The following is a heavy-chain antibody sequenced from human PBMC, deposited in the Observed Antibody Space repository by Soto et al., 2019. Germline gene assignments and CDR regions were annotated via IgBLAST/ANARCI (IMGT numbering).Heavy chain of an antibody. CDR1: GYTFTSYA. Sequence: QVQLVQSGAEVKKPGASVKVSCKASGYTFTSYAMHWVRQAPGQRLEWMGWINAGNGNTKYSQKFQGRVTITRDTSASRAYMEHSSTRSENTAGYSCGRGFCGGEAHWLGPWGQGTLVTVSS. CDR3: GRGFCGGEAHWLGP. CDR2: INAGNGNT. J-gene: IGHJ5*02. V-gene: IGHV1-3*01. D-gene: IGHD2-21*01.